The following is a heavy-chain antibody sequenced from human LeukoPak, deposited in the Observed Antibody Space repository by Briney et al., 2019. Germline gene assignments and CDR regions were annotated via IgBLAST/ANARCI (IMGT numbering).Heavy chain of an antibody. CDR1: GGSLNHYY. CDR2: IDRLGRT. D-gene: IGHD3-10*01. V-gene: IGHV4-34*01. J-gene: IGHJ4*02. Sequence: SETLSLTCAVYGGSLNHYYWSWIRQPPGKGLEWIGEIDRLGRTSYSPSLKNRVTISIDTSKNQFSLKLTSVTGADTAVYYCARVYGSGFVDYWGQGTLVTVSS. CDR3: ARVYGSGFVDY.